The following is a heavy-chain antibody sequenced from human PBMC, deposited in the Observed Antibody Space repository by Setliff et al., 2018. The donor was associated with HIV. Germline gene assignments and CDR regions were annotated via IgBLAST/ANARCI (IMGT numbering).Heavy chain of an antibody. Sequence: SETLSLTCTVSGFTVSSNEMSWIRQPPGKGLEWIGEINHSGSTNYNPSLKSRVTISVDTSKNQFSLKLSSVTAADTAVYYCARRSGFFLDYWGQGTLVTVSS. V-gene: IGHV4-34*01. D-gene: IGHD3-3*01. CDR2: INHSGST. CDR3: ARRSGFFLDY. CDR1: GFTVSSNE. J-gene: IGHJ4*02.